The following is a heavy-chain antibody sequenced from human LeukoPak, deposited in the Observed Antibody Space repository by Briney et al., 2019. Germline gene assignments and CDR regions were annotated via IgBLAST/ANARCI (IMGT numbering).Heavy chain of an antibody. CDR3: ARHQESPFDI. V-gene: IGHV4-59*08. CDR1: GGSISSYY. CDR2: IDYSEST. J-gene: IGHJ3*02. Sequence: PSETLSLTCTVSGGSISSYYWNWIRQPPGKGLEWIGYIDYSESTNYNPSLKSRVTISVDTSKNQFSLKLSSVTAADTAGYYCARHQESPFDIWGQGTMVTVSS.